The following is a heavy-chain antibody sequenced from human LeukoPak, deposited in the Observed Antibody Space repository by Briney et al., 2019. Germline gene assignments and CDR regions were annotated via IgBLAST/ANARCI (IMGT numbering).Heavy chain of an antibody. Sequence: GGSLRLSCAASRFTFSSYAMSWVRQAPGKGLEWVSAISGSGGVTYYADSVKGRFTISRDNSKNTLYLQMNSLRAEDTAVYYCAKDLSYYYDSSGYSHWGQGTLVTVSS. D-gene: IGHD3-22*01. CDR2: ISGSGGVT. CDR3: AKDLSYYYDSSGYSH. J-gene: IGHJ4*02. CDR1: RFTFSSYA. V-gene: IGHV3-23*01.